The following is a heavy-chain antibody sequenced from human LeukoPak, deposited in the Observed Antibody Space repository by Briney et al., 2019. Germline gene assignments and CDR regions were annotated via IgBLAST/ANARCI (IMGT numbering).Heavy chain of an antibody. J-gene: IGHJ4*02. Sequence: GGTLRLSCSASGFTFTTYGMNWVRQAPGKGLEGVSSISVSGSFTYYADSVKGRFTISRDNSENTLYLQMDSLRAEDTAVYYCAKRIQSAMATGYWGQGTLVTVSS. V-gene: IGHV3-23*01. CDR2: ISVSGSFT. CDR1: GFTFTTYG. CDR3: AKRIQSAMATGY. D-gene: IGHD5-18*01.